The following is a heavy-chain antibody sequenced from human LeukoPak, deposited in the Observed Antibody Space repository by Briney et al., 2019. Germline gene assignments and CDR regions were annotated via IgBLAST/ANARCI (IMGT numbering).Heavy chain of an antibody. CDR1: GYTFTGCY. J-gene: IGHJ4*02. CDR3: ARDQHYSDSSGYFRYFDY. V-gene: IGHV7-4-1*02. Sequence: ASVKVSCKASGYTFTGCYMHWVRQAPGQGLEWMGWINTNTGNSMYAQGFTGRFVFSLDTSVSTAYLQISSLKAEDTAMYYCARDQHYSDSSGYFRYFDYWGQGTLVTVSS. D-gene: IGHD3-22*01. CDR2: INTNTGNS.